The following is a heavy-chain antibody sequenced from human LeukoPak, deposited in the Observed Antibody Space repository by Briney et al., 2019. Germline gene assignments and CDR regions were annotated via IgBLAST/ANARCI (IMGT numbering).Heavy chain of an antibody. V-gene: IGHV3-23*01. CDR3: AKAPVTTCSGAYCYPFDY. CDR2: ISVSGNT. Sequence: PGGSLRLSCAASGFTFSSYSMSWVRQGPGKGLEWVSAISVSGNTYHADSVKGRFTISRDSYKNTLYLQMNSLRAEDAAVYYCAKAPVTTCSGAYCYPFDYWAREPWSPSPQ. J-gene: IGHJ4*02. CDR1: GFTFSSYS. D-gene: IGHD2-15*01.